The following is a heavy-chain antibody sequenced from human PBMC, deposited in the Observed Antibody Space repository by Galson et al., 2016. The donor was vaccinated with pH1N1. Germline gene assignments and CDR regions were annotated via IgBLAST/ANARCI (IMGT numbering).Heavy chain of an antibody. CDR2: TYYRSKWFY. V-gene: IGHV6-1*01. CDR3: ARGVIDYDFWSGYQDHDAFDI. Sequence: CAISGDSVSSNSAAWNWIRQSPSRGLEWLGRTYYRSKWFYDYEISVKSRITINPDTSKNQFSLQLNSVTPEDTAVYYCARGVIDYDFWSGYQDHDAFDIWGQGTLVIVSS. D-gene: IGHD3-3*01. J-gene: IGHJ3*02. CDR1: GDSVSSNSAA.